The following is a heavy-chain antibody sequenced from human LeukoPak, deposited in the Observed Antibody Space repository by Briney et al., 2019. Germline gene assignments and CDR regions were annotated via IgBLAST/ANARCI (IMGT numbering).Heavy chain of an antibody. V-gene: IGHV3-21*01. CDR3: ARSSGRGYFDY. J-gene: IGHJ4*02. CDR2: ISSSSSYI. Sequence: GGSLRLSCAASGFTFSSYSMNWVRQAPGKGLEGVSSISSSSSYIYYADSVKGRFTISRDNAKNSLYLQMNSLRAEDTAVYYCARSSGRGYFDYWGQGTLVTVSS. D-gene: IGHD1-26*01. CDR1: GFTFSSYS.